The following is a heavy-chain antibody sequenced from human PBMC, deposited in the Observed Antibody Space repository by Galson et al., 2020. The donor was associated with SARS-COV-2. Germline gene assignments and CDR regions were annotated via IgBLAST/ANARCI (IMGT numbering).Heavy chain of an antibody. J-gene: IGHJ4*02. CDR2: ISWNSGSI. CDR3: AKDMLAAAGTLFDY. D-gene: IGHD6-13*01. V-gene: IGHV3-9*01. CDR1: GFTFDDYA. Sequence: SLKISCAASGFTFDDYAMHWVRQAPGKGLEWVSGISWNSGSIGYADSVKGRFTISRDNAKNSLYLQMNSLRAEDTALYYCAKDMLAAAGTLFDYWGQGTLVTVSS.